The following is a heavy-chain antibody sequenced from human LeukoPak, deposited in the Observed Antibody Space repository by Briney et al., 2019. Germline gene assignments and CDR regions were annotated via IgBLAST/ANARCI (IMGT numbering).Heavy chain of an antibody. CDR2: ISPTGSTT. CDR3: ARDQVEAVDY. Sequence: GGSLRLSCTASGFSFSGHWMHWARHLPGKGLVWVSRISPTGSTTSYADSVKGRFTVSRDNAKNTLYLQVNNLRAEDTAVYYCARDQVEAVDYWGQGTLVTVSS. J-gene: IGHJ4*02. V-gene: IGHV3-74*01. CDR1: GFSFSGHW.